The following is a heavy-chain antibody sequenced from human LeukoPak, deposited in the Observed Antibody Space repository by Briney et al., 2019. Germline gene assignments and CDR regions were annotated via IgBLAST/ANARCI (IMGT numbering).Heavy chain of an antibody. J-gene: IGHJ3*02. CDR1: GFTFSSYS. Sequence: GGSLGLSCAASGFTFSSYSMNWVRQAPGKGLEWVSSISSSSSYIYYADSVKGRFTISRDNAKNSLYLQMNSLRAEDTAVYYCARRTYCSSTSCPVRAFDIWGQGTMVTVSS. CDR2: ISSSSSYI. CDR3: ARRTYCSSTSCPVRAFDI. D-gene: IGHD2-2*01. V-gene: IGHV3-21*01.